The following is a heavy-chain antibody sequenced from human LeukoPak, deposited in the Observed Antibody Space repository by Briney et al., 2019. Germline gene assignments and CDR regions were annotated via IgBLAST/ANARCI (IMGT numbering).Heavy chain of an antibody. CDR2: SGIRDGCT. V-gene: IGHV3-23*01. J-gene: IGHJ3*01. D-gene: IGHD3-3*01. Sequence: CLRLSCELSVSTLDIYAASWGPHDPGKGRECVSTSGIRDGCTSYADAVKGQCNISLDNSKKTVILQMDRLRVDDTAVYYCAKDRWEITIGDAFGLWGQGTKVAVSS. CDR3: AKDRWEITIGDAFGL. CDR1: VSTLDIYA.